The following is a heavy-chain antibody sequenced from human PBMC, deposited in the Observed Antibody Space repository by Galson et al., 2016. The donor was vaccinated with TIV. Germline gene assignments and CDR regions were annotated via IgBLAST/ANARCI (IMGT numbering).Heavy chain of an antibody. CDR3: ARDAPYSSSWSIDY. CDR1: GYTFTNYG. Sequence: SVKVSCKASGYTFTNYGTSWVRQAPGQGLEWMGWISGYDTNTEYVQKLQDRVTMTKETSTSTAYMELRSLRYDDTAVYYCARDAPYSSSWSIDYWGQGSLVTVSS. CDR2: ISGYDTNT. J-gene: IGHJ4*02. V-gene: IGHV1-18*04. D-gene: IGHD6-13*01.